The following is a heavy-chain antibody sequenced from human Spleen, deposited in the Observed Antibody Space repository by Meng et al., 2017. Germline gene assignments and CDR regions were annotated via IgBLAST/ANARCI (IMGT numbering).Heavy chain of an antibody. J-gene: IGHJ4*02. D-gene: IGHD3-10*01. CDR2: VSAKNGNT. V-gene: IGHV1-18*04. CDR3: ARCPSFGSGSSKTEFDG. CDR1: GYSFVSYG. Sequence: ASVKVSCKSSGYSFVSYGFSWVRQAPGQGLEWVGWVSAKNGNTNHAENLQDRITMTTDASTSPAYMELRRLRPDDTAVYYCARCPSFGSGSSKTEFDGWGQGTLVTVSS.